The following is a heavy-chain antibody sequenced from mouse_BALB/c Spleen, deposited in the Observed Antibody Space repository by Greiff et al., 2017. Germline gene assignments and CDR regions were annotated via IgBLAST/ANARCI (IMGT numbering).Heavy chain of an antibody. J-gene: IGHJ4*01. Sequence: LQQSGAELARPGASVKMSCKASGYTFTSYTMHWVKQRPGQGLEWIGYINPSSGYTNYNQKFKDKATLTADKSSSTAYMQLSSLTSEDSAVYYCARSYYGSRFYAMDYWGQGTSVTVSS. V-gene: IGHV1-4*01. D-gene: IGHD1-1*01. CDR3: ARSYYGSRFYAMDY. CDR2: INPSSGYT. CDR1: GYTFTSYT.